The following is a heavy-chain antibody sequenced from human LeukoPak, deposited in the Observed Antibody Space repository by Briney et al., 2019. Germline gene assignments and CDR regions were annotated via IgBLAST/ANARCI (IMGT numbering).Heavy chain of an antibody. CDR2: IYNSGST. J-gene: IGHJ4*02. V-gene: IGHV4-59*01. CDR1: GGSISIYY. D-gene: IGHD5-24*01. CDR3: VRDRELTY. Sequence: SETLSLTCTVSGGSISIYYWSWIRQPPGKGLEWLGYIYNSGSTYYNPSLKSRVTISVDTSKNQFSLRLTSMTAADAAVYYCVRDRELTYWGQGTLVTVSS.